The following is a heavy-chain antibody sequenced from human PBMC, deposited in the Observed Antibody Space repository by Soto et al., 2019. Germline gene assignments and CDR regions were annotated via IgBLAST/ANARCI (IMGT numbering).Heavy chain of an antibody. D-gene: IGHD1-1*01. Sequence: GGSLRLSCEVSGFSIGGNPMSWVRQAPGQGLEWVASIHTVGSTYYADSVQGRFTISRDNSKNTLFLQMNSLRVGDTAIYLCARGLNDDSWGQGTLVTVSS. CDR2: IHTVGST. CDR3: ARGLNDDS. J-gene: IGHJ4*02. V-gene: IGHV3-53*01. CDR1: GFSIGGNP.